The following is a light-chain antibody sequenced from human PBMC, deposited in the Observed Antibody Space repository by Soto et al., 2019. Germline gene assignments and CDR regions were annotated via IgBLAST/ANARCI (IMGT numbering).Light chain of an antibody. V-gene: IGLV3-21*02. Sequence: YELTQPPSVSVAPGQTARITCGGNNIGSTSVHWYKQSPGQAPVLVVYDDNDRPSGIPERFSGFNSENTATLTITRVEAGDEADYYCQVWNISTDHYVFGTGTKVTVL. J-gene: IGLJ1*01. CDR2: DDN. CDR3: QVWNISTDHYV. CDR1: NIGSTS.